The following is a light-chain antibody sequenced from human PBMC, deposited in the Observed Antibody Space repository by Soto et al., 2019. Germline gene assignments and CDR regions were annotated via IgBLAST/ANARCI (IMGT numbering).Light chain of an antibody. V-gene: IGLV1-40*01. CDR3: QSYDSSPSGYV. CDR1: SSNIGAGYD. J-gene: IGLJ1*01. Sequence: QSVLTQPPPVSGAPGQRVTISCTGSSSNIGAGYDVHWYQQVPGTAPKLLIYANRNRPAGVPDRFSASKSDTSASLAITGLQAEDEADYYCQSYDSSPSGYVFGTGTKVTVL. CDR2: ANR.